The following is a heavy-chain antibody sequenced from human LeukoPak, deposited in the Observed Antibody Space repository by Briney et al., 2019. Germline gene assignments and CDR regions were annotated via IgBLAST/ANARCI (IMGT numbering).Heavy chain of an antibody. Sequence: SETLSLTCTVSGGSISSGGYYWSWIRQHPGKGLEWIGYIYHSGSTYYNPSLKSRVTISVDTSKNQFSLKLSSVTAADTAVYYCAAFWSGCSRVYYFDYWGQGTLVTVSS. CDR3: AAFWSGCSRVYYFDY. CDR1: GGSISSGGYY. D-gene: IGHD3-3*01. J-gene: IGHJ4*02. V-gene: IGHV4-31*03. CDR2: IYHSGST.